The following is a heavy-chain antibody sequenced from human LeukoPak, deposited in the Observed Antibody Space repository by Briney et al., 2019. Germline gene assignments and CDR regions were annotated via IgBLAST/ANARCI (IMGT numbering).Heavy chain of an antibody. Sequence: RGPLRRSSAASAVSLDVYGMSWARQTPEKGQGWVSGINWNGGSTGYADSVKGRFTISRDNAKNSLYLQMNSLRAEDTALYYCARGLYYYDSSGYYYLGYWGQGTLVTVSS. D-gene: IGHD3-22*01. CDR1: AVSLDVYG. CDR3: ARGLYYYDSSGYYYLGY. V-gene: IGHV3-20*03. J-gene: IGHJ4*02. CDR2: INWNGGST.